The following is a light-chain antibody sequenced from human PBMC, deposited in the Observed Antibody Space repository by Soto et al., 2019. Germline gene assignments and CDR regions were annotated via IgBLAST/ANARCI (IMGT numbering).Light chain of an antibody. CDR2: AAS. V-gene: IGKV1-39*01. J-gene: IGKJ1*01. CDR1: QIISSY. CDR3: QQSYSTPPWT. Sequence: DIHMTXPPSSLSASAGDRATITCRASQIISSYLNWWQQKPGEAPKLXIYAASNLQSGVASRFSGSGSGTDFTLTISSLQPEDFATYFCQQSYSTPPWTFGQGTKVDIK.